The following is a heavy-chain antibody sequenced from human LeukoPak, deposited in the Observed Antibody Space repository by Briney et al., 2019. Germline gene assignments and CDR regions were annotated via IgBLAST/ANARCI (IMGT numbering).Heavy chain of an antibody. J-gene: IGHJ4*02. CDR3: ARGPRPQRRPITMVRGLLPTTFFDY. Sequence: PSETLSLTCTVSGGSISSSSYYWGWIRQPPGKGLEWIGSIYYSGSTYYNPSLKSRVIISVDTSNNQFSLKLTPVTAADTAVYYCARGPRPQRRPITMVRGLLPTTFFDYWGQGSLVTVSS. D-gene: IGHD3-10*01. V-gene: IGHV4-39*07. CDR1: GGSISSSSYY. CDR2: IYYSGST.